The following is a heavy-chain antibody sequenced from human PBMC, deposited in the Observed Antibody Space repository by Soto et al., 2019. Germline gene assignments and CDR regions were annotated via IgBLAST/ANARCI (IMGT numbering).Heavy chain of an antibody. CDR2: IYYSGST. CDR3: ARHSRFNNWFDP. Sequence: SETLSLTCTVSGGSIRSYYWSWIRQPPGKGLEWIGYIYYSGSTNYNPSLKSRVTISVDTSKNQFSLKLNSVTAADTAVYYCARHSRFNNWFDPWGQGTLVTVSS. CDR1: GGSIRSYY. V-gene: IGHV4-59*08. J-gene: IGHJ5*02.